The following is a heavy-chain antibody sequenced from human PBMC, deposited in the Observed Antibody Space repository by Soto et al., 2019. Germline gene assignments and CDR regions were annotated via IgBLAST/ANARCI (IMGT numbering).Heavy chain of an antibody. J-gene: IGHJ4*02. D-gene: IGHD5-12*01. CDR1: GDSISSFY. V-gene: IGHV4-59*01. Sequence: SETLSLTCTVSGDSISSFYCNWVRQSPGKGLEWIGYIYKSESTKYNPSLQSRVTISADTSKNQFSLRLTSVTAADTAIYYCVTGAGWLPDYWGQGTLVTAPQ. CDR3: VTGAGWLPDY. CDR2: IYKSEST.